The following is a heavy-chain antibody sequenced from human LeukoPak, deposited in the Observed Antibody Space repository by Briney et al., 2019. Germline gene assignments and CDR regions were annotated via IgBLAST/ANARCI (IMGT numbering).Heavy chain of an antibody. CDR1: GGSISSGDYY. Sequence: SETLSLTCTVSGGSISSGDYYWSWIRQPPGKGLEWIGYIYYSGSTYYNPSLKSRVTISVDTSKNQFSLKLSSVTAADTAVYYCARDRWMAVADPISYYYYYGMDVWGQGTTVTVSS. CDR2: IYYSGST. V-gene: IGHV4-30-4*01. J-gene: IGHJ6*02. CDR3: ARDRWMAVADPISYYYYYGMDV. D-gene: IGHD6-19*01.